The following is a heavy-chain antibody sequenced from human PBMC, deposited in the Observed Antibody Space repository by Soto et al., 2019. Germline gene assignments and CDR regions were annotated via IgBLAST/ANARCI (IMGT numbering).Heavy chain of an antibody. CDR1: GFIFSSYA. CDR2: ISYDGSNK. Sequence: GGSLRLSCAASGFIFSSYAMHWVRQAPGKGLEWVTVISYDGSNKYYADSVKGRFTISRDNSKNTLLLQVNSLRAEDTAVYYCARDGVVAGLYSGMDVWGQGTTVTVSS. J-gene: IGHJ6*02. V-gene: IGHV3-30-3*01. CDR3: ARDGVVAGLYSGMDV. D-gene: IGHD6-19*01.